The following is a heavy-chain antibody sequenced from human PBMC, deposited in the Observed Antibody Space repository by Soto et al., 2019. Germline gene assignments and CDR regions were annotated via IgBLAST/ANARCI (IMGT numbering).Heavy chain of an antibody. Sequence: PGGSLRLSCAASGFTFSNAWMSWVRQAPGKGLEWVGRIKIKTDGGTTDYAAPVKGRFTISRDDSKNTLYLQMNSLKTEDTAVYYCTTPKMTQANWGQGTLVTVS. J-gene: IGHJ4*02. CDR2: IKIKTDGGTT. V-gene: IGHV3-15*01. CDR3: TTPKMTQAN. CDR1: GFTFSNAW.